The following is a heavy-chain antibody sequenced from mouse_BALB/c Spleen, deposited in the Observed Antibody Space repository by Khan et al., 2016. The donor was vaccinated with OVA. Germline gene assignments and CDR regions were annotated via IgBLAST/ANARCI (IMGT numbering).Heavy chain of an antibody. J-gene: IGHJ3*01. D-gene: IGHD2-1*01. CDR1: GFTFSTFV. Sequence: EVELVESGGGLVKPGGSLKLSCSASGFTFSTFVMSWVRQTPEKRLEWVATISSAGTYSYFSDSVKGRFTISRDNAKNNLYLQMNSLRSEDTDMYYCTNGNYEWFAYWGQGTLLTVSA. V-gene: IGHV5-9-1*01. CDR3: TNGNYEWFAY. CDR2: ISSAGTYS.